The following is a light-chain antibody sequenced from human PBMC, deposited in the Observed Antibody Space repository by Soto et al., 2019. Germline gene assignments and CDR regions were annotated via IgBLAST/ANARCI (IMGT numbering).Light chain of an antibody. CDR2: DVY. J-gene: IGLJ2*01. CDR1: SSDVGGYNY. V-gene: IGLV2-14*01. CDR3: SSYTTSSTVV. Sequence: QSVLTQPASVSGSPGQSITISCTGTSSDVGGYNYVSWFQQHPGKAPNLMIYDVYRRPSGVSYRFSGSKSGNTASLTISGLQAEDEGDYYCSSYTTSSTVVFGGGTQRTVL.